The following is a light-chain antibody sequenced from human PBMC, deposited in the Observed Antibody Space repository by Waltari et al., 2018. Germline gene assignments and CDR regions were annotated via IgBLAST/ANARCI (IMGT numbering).Light chain of an antibody. CDR3: QQRSNWPPT. CDR1: QSVSSY. J-gene: IGKJ1*01. CDR2: DAS. V-gene: IGKV3-11*01. Sequence: EIVLTQSPATRSLSPGEGATLSCRASQSVSSYLAWYQQKPGQAPRLLIYDASNRATGIPTRFSGSGSGTDFTLTISSLEPEDFAVYYCQQRSNWPPTFGQGTKVEIK.